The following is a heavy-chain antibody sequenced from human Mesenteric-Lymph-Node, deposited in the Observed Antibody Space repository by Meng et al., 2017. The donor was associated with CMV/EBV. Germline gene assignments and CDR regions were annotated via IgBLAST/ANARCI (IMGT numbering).Heavy chain of an antibody. CDR2: IWYDGSNK. Sequence: GESLKISCAASGFTFNVYGMHWVRQAPGKGLEWVAVIWYDGSNKYYADSVKGRFTISRDNSRNTLYLQMNSLRPEDTAVYYCAKWDVNNGPFDCWGQGTLVTVSS. D-gene: IGHD1/OR15-1a*01. CDR1: GFTFNVYG. V-gene: IGHV3-30*02. CDR3: AKWDVNNGPFDC. J-gene: IGHJ4*02.